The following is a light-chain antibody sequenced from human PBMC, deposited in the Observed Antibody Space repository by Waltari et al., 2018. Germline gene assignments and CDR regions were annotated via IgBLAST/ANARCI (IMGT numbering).Light chain of an antibody. Sequence: QSVLSQPPSESGTPGQRVTISCSGTRSNVGSNTVNWYQHLQGTSPKLLIYSNNHRPSGVPDRFSASKSGTSASLAISGLQSEDEGDYYCAAWDGGLNGLIFGGGTKLTVL. CDR2: SNN. CDR1: RSNVGSNT. CDR3: AAWDGGLNGLI. J-gene: IGLJ2*01. V-gene: IGLV1-44*01.